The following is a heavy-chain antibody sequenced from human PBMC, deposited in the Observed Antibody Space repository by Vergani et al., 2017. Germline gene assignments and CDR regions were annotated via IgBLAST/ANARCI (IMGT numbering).Heavy chain of an antibody. V-gene: IGHV3-23*01. Sequence: EVQLLESGGALVQPGGSLRLSCAASGFTFIMHAMSWVRQAPGKGLEWVSTLSASDSRTHYADSVKGRFTISRDNSKNTLFLHMNSLRPEDTAVYYCAKVGRSEVAGTFGAFDIWGQGTMVTVSS. CDR3: AKVGRSEVAGTFGAFDI. D-gene: IGHD6-19*01. CDR1: GFTFIMHA. CDR2: LSASDSRT. J-gene: IGHJ3*02.